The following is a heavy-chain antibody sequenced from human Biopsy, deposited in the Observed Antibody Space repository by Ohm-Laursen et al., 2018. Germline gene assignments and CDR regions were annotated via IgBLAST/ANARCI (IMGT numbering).Heavy chain of an antibody. V-gene: IGHV4-59*01. CDR1: ADSISSYY. D-gene: IGHD3-22*01. CDR3: ARDRGYYSDRTVPGYFDL. J-gene: IGHJ2*01. Sequence: GTLSLTCAVSADSISSYYWSRIRQPPGKGLQWIGYVYYTGSTVYNPSLQSRATISVDTSKSLFSLRLRSVTPADTAIYYCARDRGYYSDRTVPGYFDLWGRGTLVTVSS. CDR2: VYYTGST.